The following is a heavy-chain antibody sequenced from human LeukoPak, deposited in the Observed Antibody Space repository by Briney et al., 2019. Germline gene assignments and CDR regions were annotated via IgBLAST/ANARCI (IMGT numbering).Heavy chain of an antibody. V-gene: IGHV3-21*01. CDR3: AREVLGYCGGDCYSDAFDI. J-gene: IGHJ3*02. Sequence: GGSLRLSCAASGFTFNSYGMNWVRQAPGKGLEGVSSISSSSSYIYYADSVKGRFTISRDNAKNSLYLKMNSLRAEDTAVYYCAREVLGYCGGDCYSDAFDIWGQGTMVTVSS. CDR2: ISSSSSYI. D-gene: IGHD2-21*02. CDR1: GFTFNSYG.